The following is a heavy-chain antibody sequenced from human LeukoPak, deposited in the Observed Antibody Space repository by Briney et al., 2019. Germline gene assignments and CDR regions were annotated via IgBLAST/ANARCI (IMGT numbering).Heavy chain of an antibody. CDR2: ISSSSSYI. CDR1: GFTLSSYA. J-gene: IGHJ4*02. CDR3: ARTEHSSGYYLFDY. D-gene: IGHD3-22*01. Sequence: GGSLRLSCAASGFTLSSYAMSWVRQAPGKGLEWVSSISSSSSYIYYADSVKGRFTISRDNAKNSLYLQMNSLRAEDTAVYYCARTEHSSGYYLFDYWGQGTLVTVSS. V-gene: IGHV3-21*01.